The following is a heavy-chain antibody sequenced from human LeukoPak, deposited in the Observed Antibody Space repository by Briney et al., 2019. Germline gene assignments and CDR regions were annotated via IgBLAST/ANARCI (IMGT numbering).Heavy chain of an antibody. CDR1: GGSISSYY. Sequence: PSETLSLTCTVSGGSISSYYWSWIRQPPGKGLEWIGYIYYSGSTNYNPSLKSRVTISVDTSKNQFSLKLSSVTAADTAVYYCARGIQRSSSWSTYYYYYGMDVWGQGTTVTVSS. CDR3: ARGIQRSSSWSTYYYYYGMDV. D-gene: IGHD6-13*01. J-gene: IGHJ6*02. V-gene: IGHV4-59*12. CDR2: IYYSGST.